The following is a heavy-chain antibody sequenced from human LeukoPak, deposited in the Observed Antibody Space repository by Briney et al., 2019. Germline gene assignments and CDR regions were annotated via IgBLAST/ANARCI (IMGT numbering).Heavy chain of an antibody. D-gene: IGHD4-23*01. CDR2: IRYDGSNK. V-gene: IGHV3-30*02. J-gene: IGHJ4*02. Sequence: PGGSLRLSCAASGFTFSSYGMHWVRQAPGKGLEWVAFIRYDGSNKYYADSVKGRFTISRDNSKDTLYLQMNSLRAEDTAVYYCAKDYDYGGYYFDYWGQGTLVTVSS. CDR3: AKDYDYGGYYFDY. CDR1: GFTFSSYG.